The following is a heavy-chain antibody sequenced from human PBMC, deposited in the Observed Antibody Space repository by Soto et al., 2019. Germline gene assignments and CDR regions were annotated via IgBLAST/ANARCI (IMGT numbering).Heavy chain of an antibody. CDR2: IFYSGST. CDR3: ARHPDYGGNYYYYGMDV. D-gene: IGHD4-17*01. Sequence: PSETLSLTCTVSGGSISSSSYYWGWIRQPPGKGLEWIGSIFYSGSTYYNPSLESRVTITVDTSRNQFSLRLSSVTAADTAVYFCARHPDYGGNYYYYGMDVWGPGTTVTVSS. CDR1: GGSISSSSYY. V-gene: IGHV4-39*01. J-gene: IGHJ6*02.